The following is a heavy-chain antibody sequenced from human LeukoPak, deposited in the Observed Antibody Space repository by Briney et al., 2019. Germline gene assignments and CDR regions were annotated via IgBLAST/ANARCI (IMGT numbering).Heavy chain of an antibody. CDR2: IYSGGIT. CDR3: ATRHSSGSN. D-gene: IGHD6-19*01. V-gene: IGHV3-66*02. CDR1: GFTVTTNY. J-gene: IGHJ4*02. Sequence: PGGSLRLSCAASGFTVTTNYMSWVRQAPGKGLEWVSVIYSGGITYYADSVKGRFTISRDSSKNTVYLQMNSLRVEDTAVYYCATRHSSGSNWGRGTLVTVSS.